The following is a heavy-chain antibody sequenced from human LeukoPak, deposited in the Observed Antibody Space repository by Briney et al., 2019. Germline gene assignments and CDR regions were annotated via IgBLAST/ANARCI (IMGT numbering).Heavy chain of an antibody. V-gene: IGHV1-2*02. CDR2: INPNSGGT. Sequence: ASVKVSCKASGYTFTGYYMHWVRQAPGQGLEWMGWINPNSGGTNYAQKFQGRVTMTRDTSISTAYMQLSRLRSGDTAVYYCAREVEDDAFDIWGQGTMVTVSS. J-gene: IGHJ3*02. CDR3: AREVEDDAFDI. CDR1: GYTFTGYY. D-gene: IGHD5-24*01.